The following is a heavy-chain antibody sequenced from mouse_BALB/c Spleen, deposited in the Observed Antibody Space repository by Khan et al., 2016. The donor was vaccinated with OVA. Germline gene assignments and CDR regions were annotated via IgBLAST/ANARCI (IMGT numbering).Heavy chain of an antibody. J-gene: IGHJ4*01. CDR2: IGPGSGST. D-gene: IGHD1-1*01. Sequence: DLVKPGASVKLSCKASGYTFTSYWINWIKQRPGQGLEWIGQIGPGSGSTYYNEMFKGKATLTIDTSSSTVYIQLSSLSSEDSAVYSCARSNYYGSSLYAMDYWGQGTSVTVSS. CDR1: GYTFTSYW. V-gene: IGHV1S41*01. CDR3: ARSNYYGSSLYAMDY.